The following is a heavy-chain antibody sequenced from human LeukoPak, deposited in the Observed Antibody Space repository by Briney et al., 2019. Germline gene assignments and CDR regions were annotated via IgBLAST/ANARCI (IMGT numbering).Heavy chain of an antibody. Sequence: SETLSLTCIVSGGSISSSTYYWGWIRQPPGKGLEWIGSIYYSGSTYYTPSLKSRVTIFVDTSKNQFSLKLSSVTAADTAVYYCARQSNVDTAMITNYYYGMDVWGQGTTVTVSS. CDR3: ARQSNVDTAMITNYYYGMDV. CDR2: IYYSGST. V-gene: IGHV4-39*01. D-gene: IGHD5-18*01. CDR1: GGSISSSTYY. J-gene: IGHJ6*02.